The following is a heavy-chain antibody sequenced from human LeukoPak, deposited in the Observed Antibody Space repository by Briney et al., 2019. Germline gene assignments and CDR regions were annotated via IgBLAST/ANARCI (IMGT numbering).Heavy chain of an antibody. CDR1: GGTFSSNA. CDR2: IIPILGTP. J-gene: IGHJ1*01. Sequence: GASVKVSCKASGGTFSSNAVSWIRQAPGQGLEWMGGIIPILGTPNYAQKFQGRVTITADESTSTVYMELSSLRSEDTAVYYCARGALGVREYFLHWGQGTLVSVSS. CDR3: ARGALGVREYFLH. V-gene: IGHV1-69*13. D-gene: IGHD2-8*01.